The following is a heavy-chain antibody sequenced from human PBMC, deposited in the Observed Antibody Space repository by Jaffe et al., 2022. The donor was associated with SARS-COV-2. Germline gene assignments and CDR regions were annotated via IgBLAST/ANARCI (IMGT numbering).Heavy chain of an antibody. J-gene: IGHJ4*02. CDR1: GFTFRDHY. Sequence: QVQLVESGGGLVKPGGSLRLSCAASGFTFRDHYMSWIRQTPGKGLEWVAYISGSGSAIYYADSLKGRFTISRDYATQSLSLQMTSLRAEDTAVYYCARHSYSHGSGLTRTFDYWGQGTLVTVSS. D-gene: IGHD3-10*01. CDR2: ISGSGSAI. CDR3: ARHSYSHGSGLTRTFDY. V-gene: IGHV3-11*01.